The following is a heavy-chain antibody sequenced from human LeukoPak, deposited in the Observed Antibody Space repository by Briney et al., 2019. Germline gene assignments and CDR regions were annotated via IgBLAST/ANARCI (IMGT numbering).Heavy chain of an antibody. CDR2: ISYDRSNK. Sequence: GRSLRLSCAASGFTFSSYAMHWVRQAPGKGLEWVAVISYDRSNKYYADSVKGRFTISRDNSKNTLYLQMNSPRAEDTAVYYCAREYYGSGSCDYWGQGTLVTVSS. D-gene: IGHD3-10*01. J-gene: IGHJ4*02. CDR3: AREYYGSGSCDY. V-gene: IGHV3-30*04. CDR1: GFTFSSYA.